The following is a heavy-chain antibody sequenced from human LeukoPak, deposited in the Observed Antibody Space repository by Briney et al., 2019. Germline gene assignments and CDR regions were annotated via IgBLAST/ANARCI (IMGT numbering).Heavy chain of an antibody. CDR1: GGSFSGYY. CDR3: ARDREGYGGAFDY. CDR2: IYYSGST. Sequence: SETLSLTCAVYGGSFSGYYWSWIRQHPGKGLEWIGYIYYSGSTYYNPSLKSRVTISVDTSKNQFSLKLSSVTAADTAVYYCARDREGYGGAFDYWGQGTLVTVSS. J-gene: IGHJ4*02. V-gene: IGHV4-31*11. D-gene: IGHD4-23*01.